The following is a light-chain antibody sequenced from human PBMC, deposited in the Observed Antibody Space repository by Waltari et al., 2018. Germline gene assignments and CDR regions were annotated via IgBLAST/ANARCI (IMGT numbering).Light chain of an antibody. CDR3: CSYAGMVV. J-gene: IGLJ2*01. CDR2: EVS. Sequence: QSALTQPASVSGSPGQSITVSCTETSSDVGNYNLVSWYQQHPGTAPKLMIYEVSKRPSGVSNRFSGSKSGNTASLTISGLQAEDEADYYCCSYAGMVVFGGGTKLTVL. V-gene: IGLV2-23*02. CDR1: SSDVGNYNL.